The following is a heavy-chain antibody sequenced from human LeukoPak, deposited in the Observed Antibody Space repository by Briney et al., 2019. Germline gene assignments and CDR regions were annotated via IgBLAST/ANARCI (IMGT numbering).Heavy chain of an antibody. CDR2: ISSSGSTI. J-gene: IGHJ6*03. Sequence: GGSLRLSCAASGFTFSSYEMNWVRQAPGQGLEWVSYISSSGSTIYYADSVKGRFTISRDNAKNSLYLQMNSLRAEETAVYYCARDYEQCYYYYYMDVWGKGTTVTVSS. V-gene: IGHV3-48*03. D-gene: IGHD5-12*01. CDR3: ARDYEQCYYYYYMDV. CDR1: GFTFSSYE.